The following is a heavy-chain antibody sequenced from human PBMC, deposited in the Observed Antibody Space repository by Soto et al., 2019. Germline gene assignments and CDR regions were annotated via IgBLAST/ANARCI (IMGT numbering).Heavy chain of an antibody. CDR3: EVGATYPECSFDY. CDR1: GFTFSSYG. D-gene: IGHD1-26*01. J-gene: IGHJ4*02. Sequence: QVQLVESGGGVGQPGRSLRLSCAASGFTFSSYGMHWVRQAPGKGLEWVAVISYDGSNKYYADSVKGRFTIPRDNSKNTLYLQMNSLRAEDTAVYYCEVGATYPECSFDYWGQGTLVTVSS. V-gene: IGHV3-30*03. CDR2: ISYDGSNK.